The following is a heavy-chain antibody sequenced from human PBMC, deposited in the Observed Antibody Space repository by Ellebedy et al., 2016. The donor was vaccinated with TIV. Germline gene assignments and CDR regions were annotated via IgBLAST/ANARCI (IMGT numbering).Heavy chain of an antibody. CDR3: AREWVVTGVTGWFDP. D-gene: IGHD4-23*01. J-gene: IGHJ5*02. CDR1: GFTFSSYG. Sequence: PGGSLRLSCAASGFTFSSYGMHWVRQAPGKGLEWVAVISYDGGNKYYADSVKGRFTISRDNSKNTLYLQMNSLRAEDTAVYYCAREWVVTGVTGWFDPWGQGTLVTVSS. CDR2: ISYDGGNK. V-gene: IGHV3-30*03.